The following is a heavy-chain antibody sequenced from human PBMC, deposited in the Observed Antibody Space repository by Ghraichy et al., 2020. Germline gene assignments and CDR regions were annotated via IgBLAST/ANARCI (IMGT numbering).Heavy chain of an antibody. Sequence: GGSLRLSCAASGFTFSSYWMSWVRQAPGKGLEWVANIKQDGSEKYYVDSVKGRFTISRDNAKNSLYLQMNSLRAEDTAVYYCARDYDDFWSGYYTLGGTYWGQGTLVTVSS. CDR2: IKQDGSEK. CDR3: ARDYDDFWSGYYTLGGTY. CDR1: GFTFSSYW. D-gene: IGHD3-3*01. J-gene: IGHJ4*02. V-gene: IGHV3-7*01.